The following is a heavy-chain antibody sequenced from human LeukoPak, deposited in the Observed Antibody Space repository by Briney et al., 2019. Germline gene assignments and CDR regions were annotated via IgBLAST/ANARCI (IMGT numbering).Heavy chain of an antibody. J-gene: IGHJ4*02. CDR3: ATATADGSYDY. D-gene: IGHD1-26*01. CDR2: INQDGSEK. CDR1: GFTFTAYA. V-gene: IGHV3-7*01. Sequence: GGSLRLSCAASGFTFTAYAMSWVRQAPGKGLEWVANINQDGSEKNYVDSVKGRFTISRDNAKTSFYLQMNSLRAEDTAVYYCATATADGSYDYWGQGTLVTVSS.